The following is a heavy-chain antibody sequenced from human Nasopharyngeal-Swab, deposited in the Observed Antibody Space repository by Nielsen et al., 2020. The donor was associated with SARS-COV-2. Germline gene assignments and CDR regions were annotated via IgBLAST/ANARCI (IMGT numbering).Heavy chain of an antibody. D-gene: IGHD6-19*01. CDR2: ISYDGSNK. CDR3: AKEGRLAVADGEGFDY. J-gene: IGHJ4*02. V-gene: IGHV3-30*18. CDR1: GFTFSSYG. Sequence: GESLKISCAASGFTFSSYGMHWVRQAPGKGPEWVAVISYDGSNKYYADSVKGRFTISRDNSKNTLYLQMNSLRAEDTAVYYCAKEGRLAVADGEGFDYWGQGTLVTVSS.